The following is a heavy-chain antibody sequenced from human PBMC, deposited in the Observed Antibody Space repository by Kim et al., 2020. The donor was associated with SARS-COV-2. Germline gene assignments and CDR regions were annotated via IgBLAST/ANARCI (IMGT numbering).Heavy chain of an antibody. V-gene: IGHV3-23*01. Sequence: GGSLRLSCTASGFNFNAYAMSWVRQAPGKGLEWLSSISGNGIYTHHADSVKGRFTISRDNSKNTLYLQTGSLSAEDTAIYFCVKHRTSCSNTNCYGGLDSWGQGARLTVSS. D-gene: IGHD2-2*01. J-gene: IGHJ4*02. CDR1: GFNFNAYA. CDR2: ISGNGIYT. CDR3: VKHRTSCSNTNCYGGLDS.